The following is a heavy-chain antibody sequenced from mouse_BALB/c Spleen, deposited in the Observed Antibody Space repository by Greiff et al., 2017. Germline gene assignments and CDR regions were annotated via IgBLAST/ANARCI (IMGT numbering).Heavy chain of an antibody. D-gene: IGHD2-2*01. V-gene: IGHV5-6-5*01. J-gene: IGHJ3*01. CDR2: ISSGGST. CDR1: GFTFSSYA. CDR3: AGYGYDSWFAY. Sequence: DVKLVESGGGLVKPGGSLKLSCAASGFTFSSYAMSWVRQTPEKRLEWVASISSGGSTYYPDSVKGRFTISRDNARNILYLQMSSLRSEDTAMYYCAGYGYDSWFAYWGQGTLVTVSA.